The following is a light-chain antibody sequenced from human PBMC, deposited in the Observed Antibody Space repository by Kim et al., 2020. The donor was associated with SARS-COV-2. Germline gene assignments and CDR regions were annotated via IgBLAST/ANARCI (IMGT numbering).Light chain of an antibody. CDR1: KMGNKY. Sequence: SYELTQPPSVSVSPGQTARITCSGNKMGNKYVCWYQQKPGQSPLLVIYQDTNRPSGIPERFSGSNSGNTATLTISRTQAMDEADYYCQAWDSSTCHFVGG. V-gene: IGLV3-1*01. CDR3: QAWDSSTCH. CDR2: QDT. J-gene: IGLJ2*01.